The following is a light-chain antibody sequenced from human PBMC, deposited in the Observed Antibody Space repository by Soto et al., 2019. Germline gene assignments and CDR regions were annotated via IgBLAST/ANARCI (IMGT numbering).Light chain of an antibody. Sequence: QSVLTQPPSVSGAPGQRVTISCTGSSSNIGAGYDVHWYQQLPGTAPKLLIYGNSIRPSGIPDRLSGSKSGTSASLAITGLQAEDEADYYCQSYDSSRSGWVFGGGTKLTVL. CDR2: GNS. V-gene: IGLV1-40*01. CDR3: QSYDSSRSGWV. J-gene: IGLJ3*02. CDR1: SSNIGAGYD.